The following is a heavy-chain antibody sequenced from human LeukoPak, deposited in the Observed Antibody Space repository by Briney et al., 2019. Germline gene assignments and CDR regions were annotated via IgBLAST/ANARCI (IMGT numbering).Heavy chain of an antibody. CDR3: ARSGSGYDFEY. J-gene: IGHJ4*02. CDR1: GGSISSYY. D-gene: IGHD3-22*01. CDR2: IYTAGDT. V-gene: IGHV4-4*07. Sequence: SETLSLTCTVSGGSISSYYWSWIRQPAGKELEWTGRIYTAGDTVYNPSLKSRVTLSVDTSKNQFSLNLSSMTAADTAVYYCARSGSGYDFEYWGQATLVTVSS.